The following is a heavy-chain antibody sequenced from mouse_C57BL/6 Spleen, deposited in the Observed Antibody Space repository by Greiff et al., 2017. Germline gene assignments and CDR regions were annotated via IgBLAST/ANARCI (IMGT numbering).Heavy chain of an antibody. J-gene: IGHJ1*03. CDR3: TRDGPTVVVWYFDV. Sequence: EVKLVESGEGLVKPGGSLKLSCAASGFSFSSYAMSWVRQTPGKRLEWVAYISSGGDYIYYADTVKGRFTISRDNARNTLYQQLSSLKSEDTAMYYCTRDGPTVVVWYFDVWGTGTTGTVSS. CDR2: ISSGGDYI. D-gene: IGHD1-1*01. CDR1: GFSFSSYA. V-gene: IGHV5-9-1*02.